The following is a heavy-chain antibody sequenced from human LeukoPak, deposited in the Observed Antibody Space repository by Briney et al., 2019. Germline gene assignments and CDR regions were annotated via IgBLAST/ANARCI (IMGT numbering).Heavy chain of an antibody. V-gene: IGHV3-48*02. CDR1: GFTFSTKS. CDR2: ITADSGTT. J-gene: IGHJ4*02. CDR3: ASRDYFDY. Sequence: SGGSLRLSCAVSGFTFSTKSMNWVRQAPGKGLEWVSYITADSGTTYYADSVKGRFTISRDNAKSSLYLQMNSLRDEDTAVYYCASRDYFDYWGQGTLVTVSS.